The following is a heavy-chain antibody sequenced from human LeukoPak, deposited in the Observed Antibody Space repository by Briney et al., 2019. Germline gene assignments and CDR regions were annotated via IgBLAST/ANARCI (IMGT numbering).Heavy chain of an antibody. J-gene: IGHJ4*02. D-gene: IGHD5-12*01. CDR1: GGSFSGYY. V-gene: IGHV4-34*01. CDR2: INHSGST. CDR3: ARSVSGYDPRDFDY. Sequence: PSETLSLTCAVYGGSFSGYYWSWIRQPPGKGLEWIGEINHSGSTNYNPSLKSRVTISVDTSKNQFSLKLSSVTAADTAVYYCARSVSGYDPRDFDYWGQGTLVTVSS.